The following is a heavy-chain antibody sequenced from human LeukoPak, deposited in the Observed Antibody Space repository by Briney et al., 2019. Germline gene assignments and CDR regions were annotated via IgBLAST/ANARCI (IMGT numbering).Heavy chain of an antibody. CDR2: IYHSGST. D-gene: IGHD3-16*01. Sequence: SETLSLTCTVSGYSISSGYYWGWIRQPPGKGLEWIGSIYHSGSTYYNPSLKSRVTISVDTSKNQFSLKLSSVTAADTAVYYCAREIGGYDYVWGTSDHDYWGQGTLVTVPS. V-gene: IGHV4-38-2*02. CDR1: GYSISSGYY. J-gene: IGHJ4*02. CDR3: AREIGGYDYVWGTSDHDY.